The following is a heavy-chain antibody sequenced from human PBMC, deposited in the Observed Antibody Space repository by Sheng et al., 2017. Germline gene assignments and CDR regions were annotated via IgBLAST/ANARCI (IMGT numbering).Heavy chain of an antibody. CDR2: INHSGST. Sequence: QVQLQQWGAGLLKPSETLSLTCAVYGGSFSGYYWSWIRQPPGKGLEWIGEINHSGSTNYNPSLKSRVTISVDTSKNQFSLKLSSVTAADTAVYYCARHRAYRYSGSRYFDYWGQGTLVTVSS. D-gene: IGHD1-26*01. V-gene: IGHV4-34*01. CDR1: GGSFSGYY. J-gene: IGHJ4*02. CDR3: ARHRAYRYSGSRYFDY.